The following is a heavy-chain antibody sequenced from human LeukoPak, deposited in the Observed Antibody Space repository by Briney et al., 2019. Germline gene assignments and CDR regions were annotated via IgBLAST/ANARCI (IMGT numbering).Heavy chain of an antibody. Sequence: PSETLSLTCTDSGGSISSSSYYWGWIRQPPGKGLEWIGSIYYSGSTYYNPSLKSRVTISVDTSKNQFSLKLSSVTAADTAVYYCARQRNTPNSSGWLDYWGQGTLVTVSS. CDR1: GGSISSSSYY. V-gene: IGHV4-39*01. CDR3: ARQRNTPNSSGWLDY. D-gene: IGHD6-19*01. CDR2: IYYSGST. J-gene: IGHJ4*02.